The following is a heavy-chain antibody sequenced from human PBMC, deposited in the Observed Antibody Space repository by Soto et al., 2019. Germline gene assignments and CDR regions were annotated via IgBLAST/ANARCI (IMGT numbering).Heavy chain of an antibody. CDR1: GGSISSGGYC. V-gene: IGHV4-31*03. D-gene: IGHD3-3*01. J-gene: IGHJ3*02. CDR2: IYYSGST. CDR3: ARDVEGEWLLPKGADAFDI. Sequence: PSETLSLTCTVSGGSISSGGYCWSWIRQHPGKGLEWIGYIYYSGSTYYNPSLKSRVTISVDTSKNRFSLKLSSVTAADTAVYYCARDVEGEWLLPKGADAFDIWGQGTMVTVSS.